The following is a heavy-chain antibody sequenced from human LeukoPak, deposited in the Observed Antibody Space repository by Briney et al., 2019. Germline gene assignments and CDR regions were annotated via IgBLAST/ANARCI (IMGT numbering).Heavy chain of an antibody. V-gene: IGHV1-18*01. Sequence: ASVKVSCKASCYSFTNYGFIWVRQAPGQGLEWMGWISAYNGNTAYAQKIQGRVTMTTDTSASTVYMDLRSLRSDDTAVYYCARSHSGSLRAPFDYWGQGTLVTVSS. D-gene: IGHD3-22*01. CDR2: ISAYNGNT. J-gene: IGHJ4*02. CDR3: ARSHSGSLRAPFDY. CDR1: CYSFTNYG.